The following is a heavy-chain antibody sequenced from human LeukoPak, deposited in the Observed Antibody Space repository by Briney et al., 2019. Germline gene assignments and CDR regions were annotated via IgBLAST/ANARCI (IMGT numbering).Heavy chain of an antibody. CDR2: IWYDGSNK. CDR1: GFTFSSHG. D-gene: IGHD6-13*01. Sequence: PGGSLRLSCAASGFTFSSHGMHWVRQAPGKGLEWVAVIWYDGSNKYYGDSVKGRFTISRDNSKNTLHLQMNSLRAEDTAVYYCARDGQQLVPDAFDIWGQGTMVTVSS. J-gene: IGHJ3*02. V-gene: IGHV3-33*08. CDR3: ARDGQQLVPDAFDI.